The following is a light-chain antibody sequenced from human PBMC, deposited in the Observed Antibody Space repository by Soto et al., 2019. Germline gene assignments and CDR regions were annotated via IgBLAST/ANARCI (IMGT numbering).Light chain of an antibody. CDR2: GAS. Sequence: IVMTQYPATLSVSPGERATLSCRASQSVSSNLAWYQQKPGQAPRLLIYGASTRATGIPARFSGSGSGTEFTLTISSLQSEDFAVYYCQQYNNWPLLFGGGTKVEIK. CDR3: QQYNNWPLL. V-gene: IGKV3-15*01. CDR1: QSVSSN. J-gene: IGKJ4*01.